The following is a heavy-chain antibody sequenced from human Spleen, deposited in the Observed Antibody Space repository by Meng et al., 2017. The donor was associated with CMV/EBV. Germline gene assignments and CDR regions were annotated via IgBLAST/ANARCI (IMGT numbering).Heavy chain of an antibody. J-gene: IGHJ6*02. V-gene: IGHV3-7*01. CDR1: QFIFSNSW. CDR2: IKEDGSEQ. D-gene: IGHD3-9*01. CDR3: ARVYYDILSDYGMDV. Sequence: GGSLRLSCVASQFIFSNSWMAWVRQTPDRGLEWVANIKEDGSEQYYVDSVKGRFTISRDNAKDSLYLQMDSLRVEDTAVYYCARVYYDILSDYGMDVWGQGTTVTVSS.